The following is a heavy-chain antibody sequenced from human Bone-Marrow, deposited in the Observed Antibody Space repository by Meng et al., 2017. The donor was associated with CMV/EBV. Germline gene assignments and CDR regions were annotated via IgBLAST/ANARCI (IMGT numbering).Heavy chain of an antibody. V-gene: IGHV1-2*02. CDR3: ATSPGWLQPTRFAY. D-gene: IGHD5-24*01. CDR1: GYTFTGYY. CDR2: INPNSGGT. J-gene: IGHJ4*02. Sequence: ASVKVSCKASGYTFTGYYMHWVRQAPGQGLEWMGWINPNSGGTNYAQKFQGRVTMTRDTSISTAYMELSRLRSDDTAVYYCATSPGWLQPTRFAYWGQGTRVTGSS.